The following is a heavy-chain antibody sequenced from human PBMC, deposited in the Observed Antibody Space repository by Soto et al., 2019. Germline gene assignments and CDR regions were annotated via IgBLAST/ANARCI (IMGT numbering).Heavy chain of an antibody. CDR1: GGSIRSVGYS. D-gene: IGHD1-26*01. J-gene: IGHJ4*02. CDR3: ARREIQGPIDY. V-gene: IGHV4-30-2*01. Sequence: PSETLSLTCAVAGGSIRSVGYSWSLIRQPPGKGLEWIGYIYHSGSTYYNPSLKSRVTISVDRSKNQFSLKLTSVTAVDTAMYYCARREIQGPIDYWGQGTLVTVSS. CDR2: IYHSGST.